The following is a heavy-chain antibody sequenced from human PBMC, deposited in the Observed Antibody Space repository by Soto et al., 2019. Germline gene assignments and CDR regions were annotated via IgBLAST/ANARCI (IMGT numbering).Heavy chain of an antibody. CDR3: AAQPSYFDFWSDYPPWFDP. V-gene: IGHV1-24*01. J-gene: IGHJ5*02. Sequence: ASVKVSCKVSGYTLPELPIHWVRQAPGKGLEWMGGFDPEDGEPIYAQKFQGRVTMTQDTSTDTAFMEMSSLTSEDTAVYYCAAQPSYFDFWSDYPPWFDPWGQGTLVTVSS. CDR2: FDPEDGEP. D-gene: IGHD3-3*01. CDR1: GYTLPELP.